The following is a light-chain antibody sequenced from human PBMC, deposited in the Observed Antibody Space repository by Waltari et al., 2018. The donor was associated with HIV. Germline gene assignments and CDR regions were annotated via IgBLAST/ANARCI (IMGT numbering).Light chain of an antibody. CDR2: NNN. CDR1: SSNIGSNT. CDR3: AAWDDSLNGHVV. J-gene: IGLJ2*01. V-gene: IGLV1-44*01. Sequence: QSVLTQPPSASGTPGQRVPISCSGSSSNIGSNTVNWYQQLPGTAPKLLIYNNNDRPSGVPDRFSGSKSGTSASLAISGLQSEDEAEYYCAAWDDSLNGHVVFGGGTKLTVL.